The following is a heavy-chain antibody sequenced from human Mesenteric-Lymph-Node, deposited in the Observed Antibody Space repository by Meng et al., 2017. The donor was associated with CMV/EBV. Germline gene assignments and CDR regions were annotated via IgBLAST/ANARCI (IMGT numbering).Heavy chain of an antibody. D-gene: IGHD2-21*02. CDR3: ARVAHDLYVDY. CDR1: GGTFSNFA. CDR2: IIPIFGTA. J-gene: IGHJ4*02. Sequence: CKASGGTFSNFAISWVRQAPGQGLKWMEGIIPIFGTATYAQKFQGRVTITTDESTSTPYMELSSLRSEDTAVYYCARVAHDLYVDYWGQGTLVTVSS. V-gene: IGHV1-69*05.